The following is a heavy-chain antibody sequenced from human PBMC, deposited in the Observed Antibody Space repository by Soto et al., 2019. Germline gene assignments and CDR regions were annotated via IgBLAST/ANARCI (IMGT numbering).Heavy chain of an antibody. CDR2: MYYSGST. CDR3: ARGYPVAGGGGPQQFAP. Sequence: SETLSLTCTVSGGSVSSGSYYWSWIRQPPGKGLEWIGYMYYSGSTNYNPSLKSRVTISVDTSKNQFSLKLSSVTAADTAVYYCARGYPVAGGGGPQQFAPWGQGTLVTVSS. J-gene: IGHJ5*02. V-gene: IGHV4-61*01. D-gene: IGHD3-16*02. CDR1: GGSVSSGSYY.